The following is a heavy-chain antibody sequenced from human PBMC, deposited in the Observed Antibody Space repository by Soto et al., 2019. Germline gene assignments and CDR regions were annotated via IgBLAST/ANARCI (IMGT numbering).Heavy chain of an antibody. CDR3: ARGAAYYFDY. Sequence: EVQLVESGEGLVQPGGSLRLSCAASGFTFSSYAMHWVRQAPGKGLEYVSAISSNGGSTYYADSVKGRFTISRDNSKNTLYLQMGSLRAEDMAVYYCARGAAYYFDYWGQGTLVTVSS. CDR2: ISSNGGST. V-gene: IGHV3-64*02. CDR1: GFTFSSYA. J-gene: IGHJ4*02. D-gene: IGHD6-25*01.